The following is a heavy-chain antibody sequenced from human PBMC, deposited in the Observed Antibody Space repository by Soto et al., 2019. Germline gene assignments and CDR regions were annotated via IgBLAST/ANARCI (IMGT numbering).Heavy chain of an antibody. Sequence: QITLKESGPTLVKPTQTLTLTCTFSGFSLSPTRVGVAWIRQPPGKALEWLALIYWDGDKRYSPSLKSRLIITQDPSKNQVVLTMTNMDPADTATYYCAHSSYAYGLPGDYWGQGTLVTASS. D-gene: IGHD3-10*01. CDR2: IYWDGDK. J-gene: IGHJ4*02. CDR1: GFSLSPTRVG. CDR3: AHSSYAYGLPGDY. V-gene: IGHV2-5*02.